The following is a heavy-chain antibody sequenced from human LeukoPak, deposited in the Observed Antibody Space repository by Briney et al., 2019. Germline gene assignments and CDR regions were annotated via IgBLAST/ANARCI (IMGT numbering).Heavy chain of an antibody. D-gene: IGHD3-22*01. CDR3: ARARRYYYDSSGYPNDY. V-gene: IGHV1-46*01. CDR1: GYTFTSYY. J-gene: IGHJ4*02. CDR2: INPSGGST. Sequence: ASVKVSCKASGYTFTSYYMHWVRQAPGQGLEWMGIINPSGGSTSYAQKFQGRVTMTRDTSTSTVYMELSSLRSEDTAVHYCARARRYYYDSSGYPNDYWGQGTLVTVSS.